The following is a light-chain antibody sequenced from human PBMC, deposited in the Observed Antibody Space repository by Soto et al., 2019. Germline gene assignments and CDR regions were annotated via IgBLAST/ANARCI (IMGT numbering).Light chain of an antibody. CDR3: SSYTSSSVV. V-gene: IGLV2-14*03. J-gene: IGLJ2*01. Sequence: QSVLTQPASVSGSPGQSLTISYTGTSSDVGDYNYVSWYQHHPGKAPKLMIYDVSNRPSGVSNRFSGSKSGNTASLTISGLQAEDEADYYCSSYTSSSVVFGGGTKVTVL. CDR1: SSDVGDYNY. CDR2: DVS.